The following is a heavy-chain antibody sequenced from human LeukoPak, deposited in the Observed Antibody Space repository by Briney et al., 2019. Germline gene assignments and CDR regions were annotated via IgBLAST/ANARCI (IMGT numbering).Heavy chain of an antibody. CDR2: INHSGST. D-gene: IGHD4-23*01. CDR1: GGSFSGYY. V-gene: IGHV4-34*01. Sequence: SETLSLTCAVYGGSFSGYYWSWIRQPPGKGLEWIGEINHSGSTNYNPSLKSRVTISVDTSKNQFSLKLSSVTAEDTAVYYCARVRIGGNSAYYYYMDVWGKGTTVTISS. CDR3: ARVRIGGNSAYYYYMDV. J-gene: IGHJ6*03.